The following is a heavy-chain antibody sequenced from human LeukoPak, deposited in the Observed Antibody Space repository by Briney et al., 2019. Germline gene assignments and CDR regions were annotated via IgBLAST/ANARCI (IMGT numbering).Heavy chain of an antibody. CDR2: INHSGST. CDR1: GGSFSGHY. Sequence: PSETLSLTCAVYGGSFSGHYWSWIRQPPGKGLEWIGEINHSGSTNYNPSLKSRVTISVDTSKNQFSLKLSSVTAADTAVYYCARGGYQAWFDPWGQGTLVTVSS. D-gene: IGHD2-2*01. V-gene: IGHV4-34*01. CDR3: ARGGYQAWFDP. J-gene: IGHJ5*02.